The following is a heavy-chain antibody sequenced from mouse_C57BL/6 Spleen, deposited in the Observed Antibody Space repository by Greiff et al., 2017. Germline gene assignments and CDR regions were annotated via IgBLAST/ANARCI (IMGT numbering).Heavy chain of an antibody. CDR2: INPKNGGT. D-gene: IGHD1-1*02. J-gene: IGHJ3*01. CDR1: GYTFTDYY. CDR3: ARGGDYAWFAY. V-gene: IGHV1-26*01. Sequence: EVQLQQSGPELVKPGASVKISCKASGYTFTDYYMNWVKQSHGKSLEWIGDINPKNGGTSYNQKFKGKATLTVDKSSSTAYMELRSLTSEYSAVYYCARGGDYAWFAYWGQGTLVTVSA.